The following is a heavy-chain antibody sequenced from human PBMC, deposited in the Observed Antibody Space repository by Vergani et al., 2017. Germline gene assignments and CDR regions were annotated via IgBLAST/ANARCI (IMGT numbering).Heavy chain of an antibody. CDR1: GGSISSYY. CDR2: IYYSGST. V-gene: IGHV4-59*01. Sequence: QVQLQESGPGLVKPSETLSLTCTVSGGSISSYYWSWIRQPPGKGLVWIGYIYYSGSTNYNPYLKSRVTISVDTYKNQFSLKLSSVTAADAAVYYCARGRNSATHWFDPWGQGTLVTVSS. J-gene: IGHJ5*02. D-gene: IGHD4-23*01. CDR3: ARGRNSATHWFDP.